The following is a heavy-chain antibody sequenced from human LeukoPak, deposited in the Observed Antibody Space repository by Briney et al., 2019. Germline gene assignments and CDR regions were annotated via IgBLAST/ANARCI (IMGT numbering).Heavy chain of an antibody. V-gene: IGHV3-7*01. CDR2: IKQDGSEK. CDR1: GFTFSSYW. CDR3: ARDVYYYDSSGYRAKIFDY. D-gene: IGHD3-22*01. J-gene: IGHJ4*02. Sequence: GGSLRLSCAASGFTFSSYWMSWVRQAPGKGLEWVANIKQDGSEKYYVDSVKGRFTISRDNAKNSLYLQMNSLRAEDTAVYYCARDVYYYDSSGYRAKIFDYWGQGTLVTVSS.